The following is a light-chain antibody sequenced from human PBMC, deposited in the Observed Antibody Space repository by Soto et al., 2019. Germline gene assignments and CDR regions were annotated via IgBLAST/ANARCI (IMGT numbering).Light chain of an antibody. CDR3: QQSYSTRIT. V-gene: IGKV1-39*01. CDR2: AAS. J-gene: IGKJ5*01. Sequence: DIQLTQSPSFLSASAGDRVTITCRASQDISSWLAWYQQKPGKAPKRLIHAASSLQSGVPSRFSGSGSGTDFTLTISSLQPEDFATYYCQQSYSTRITFGQGTRLEIK. CDR1: QDISSW.